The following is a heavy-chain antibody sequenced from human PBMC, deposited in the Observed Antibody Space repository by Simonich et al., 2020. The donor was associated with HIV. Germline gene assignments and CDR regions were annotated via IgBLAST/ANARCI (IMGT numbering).Heavy chain of an antibody. Sequence: QVQLHQWGAGLLKPSETLSLTCAVYGGSFNDYSWTWIRQPLGKGLEWIGEINHSGSTNYNPSLKRRVTISLDTSKNQFSLKLSSVTAADTAVYYCARQNEHSIAAAGIGWFDPWGQGTLVTVSS. J-gene: IGHJ5*02. CDR2: INHSGST. V-gene: IGHV4-34*01. D-gene: IGHD6-13*01. CDR3: ARQNEHSIAAAGIGWFDP. CDR1: GGSFNDYS.